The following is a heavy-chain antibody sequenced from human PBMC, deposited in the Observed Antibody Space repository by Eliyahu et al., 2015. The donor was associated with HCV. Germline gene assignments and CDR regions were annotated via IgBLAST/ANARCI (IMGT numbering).Heavy chain of an antibody. CDR3: ARWYYDILTGYSLFDY. J-gene: IGHJ4*02. Sequence: QVQLQESGPGLVKPSETLSLTCXVXGXSISSYYWSWIRQPPGKGLEWIGYIYYSGSTNYNPSLKSRVTISVDTSKNQFSLKLSSVTAADTAVYYCARWYYDILTGYSLFDYWGQGTLVTVSS. D-gene: IGHD3-9*01. V-gene: IGHV4-59*01. CDR2: IYYSGST. CDR1: GXSISSYY.